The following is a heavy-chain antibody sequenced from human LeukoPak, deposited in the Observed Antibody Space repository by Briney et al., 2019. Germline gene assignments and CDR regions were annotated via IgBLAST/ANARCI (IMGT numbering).Heavy chain of an antibody. CDR1: GYTFTNYY. J-gene: IGHJ4*02. CDR2: INPNGGST. Sequence: GASVKVSCKASGYTFTNYYIHWVRQAPGRGLEWVGLINPNGGSTGYAQRFQGRVTVTTDTSTSTVYMELNSLGSEDTAVYYCARERRAWGEDFWGQGTLVTVSS. CDR3: ARERRAWGEDF. V-gene: IGHV1-46*01. D-gene: IGHD3-16*01.